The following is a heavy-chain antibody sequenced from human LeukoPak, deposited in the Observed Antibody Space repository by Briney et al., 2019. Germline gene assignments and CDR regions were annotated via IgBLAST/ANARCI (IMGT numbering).Heavy chain of an antibody. CDR3: ARVTGYMIEDYFDY. V-gene: IGHV4-59*01. J-gene: IGHJ4*02. D-gene: IGHD3-22*01. CDR2: IHSIGGT. Sequence: SETLSHTCTVSGGSISDYYWTWIRQPPEKGLEWIGYIHSIGGTNYNPSLKSRVTISVDTSKNQFSLKLSSVTAADTAVYYCARVTGYMIEDYFDYWGQGTLVIVSS. CDR1: GGSISDYY.